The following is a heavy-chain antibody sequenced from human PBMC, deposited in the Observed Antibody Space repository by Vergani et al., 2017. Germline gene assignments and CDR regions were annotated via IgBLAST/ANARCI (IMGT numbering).Heavy chain of an antibody. Sequence: QVQLVESGGGLVKPGRSLRLSCAASGFTFSSYGMHWVRQAPGKGLEWVAVISYDGSNKYYADSVKGRFTISRDNSKNTLYLQMNSLRAEDTAVYYCAKDTYYYDSSGYYSVDAFDIWGQGTMVTVSS. D-gene: IGHD3-22*01. V-gene: IGHV3-30*18. CDR2: ISYDGSNK. CDR3: AKDTYYYDSSGYYSVDAFDI. J-gene: IGHJ3*02. CDR1: GFTFSSYG.